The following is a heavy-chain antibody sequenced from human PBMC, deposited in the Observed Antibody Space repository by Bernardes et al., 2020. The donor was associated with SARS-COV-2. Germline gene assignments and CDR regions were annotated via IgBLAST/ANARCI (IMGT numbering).Heavy chain of an antibody. V-gene: IGHV3-74*01. Sequence: GGSLRLSCAASGFDFSNSWMHWVRKAPGKGLVWVSRIKSDGNTDYGDSVKGRFTVSRDNTRNTLYLQVNSLRAEDTAVYYCVRFGDPSGWGQGTLVTVSS. CDR2: IKSDGNT. CDR3: VRFGDPSG. J-gene: IGHJ4*02. D-gene: IGHD6-19*01. CDR1: GFDFSNSW.